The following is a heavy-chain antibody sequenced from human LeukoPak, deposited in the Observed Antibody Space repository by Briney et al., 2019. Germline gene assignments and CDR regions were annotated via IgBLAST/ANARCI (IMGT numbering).Heavy chain of an antibody. CDR3: ARVFSVVEFCSSPSCYGDY. Sequence: GGSLRLSCAASGFTFSSYSMNWVRQAPGKGLEWVSSISSSSSYIYYADSVKGRFTISRDNAKNSLYLQMNSLRAEDTAVYYWARVFSVVEFCSSPSCYGDYWGQGPLVTVPS. CDR1: GFTFSSYS. J-gene: IGHJ4*02. D-gene: IGHD2-2*01. V-gene: IGHV3-21*01. CDR2: ISSSSSYI.